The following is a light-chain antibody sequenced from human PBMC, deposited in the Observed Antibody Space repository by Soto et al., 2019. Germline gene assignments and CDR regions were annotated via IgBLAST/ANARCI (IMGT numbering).Light chain of an antibody. CDR3: QAYDYSLTASV. Sequence: QSALAQPASVSGSPGQSITISCTGSSSDIGRYDFVSWYQQLPGKAPKLVIFGNRNRPSGVPERFSGSKSGTSASLAITGLQAEDEADYYCQAYDYSLTASVFGGGTKLTVL. V-gene: IGLV2-14*03. CDR2: GNR. J-gene: IGLJ3*02. CDR1: SSDIGRYDF.